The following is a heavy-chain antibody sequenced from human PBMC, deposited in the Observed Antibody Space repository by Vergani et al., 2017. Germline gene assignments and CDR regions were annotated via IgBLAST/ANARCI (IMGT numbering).Heavy chain of an antibody. CDR2: ISYDGSNN. CDR3: AKEQKMGESSGYYGVVDP. D-gene: IGHD3-22*01. V-gene: IGHV3-30*18. CDR1: GFTFSSYG. Sequence: QVQLVESGGGVVQPGRSLRLSCAASGFTFSSYGMHWVRQAPGKGLEWVAVISYDGSNNYYADSVKGRFTISRDNSKNTLYLQMNSLRAEDTAVYYCAKEQKMGESSGYYGVVDPWGQGTLVTVSS. J-gene: IGHJ5*02.